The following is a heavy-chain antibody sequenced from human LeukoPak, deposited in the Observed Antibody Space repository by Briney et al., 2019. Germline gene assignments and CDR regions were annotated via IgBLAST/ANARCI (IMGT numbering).Heavy chain of an antibody. Sequence: SVKVSCKASGGTFSSYAISWVRQAPGQGLEWMGGIIPIFGTANYAQKFQGRLTITTDESTSTAYMELSSLRSEDTAVYYCAREGGRLGYCSSTSCYNWFDPWGQGTLVTVSS. CDR3: AREGGRLGYCSSTSCYNWFDP. D-gene: IGHD2-2*01. CDR2: IIPIFGTA. J-gene: IGHJ5*02. V-gene: IGHV1-69*05. CDR1: GGTFSSYA.